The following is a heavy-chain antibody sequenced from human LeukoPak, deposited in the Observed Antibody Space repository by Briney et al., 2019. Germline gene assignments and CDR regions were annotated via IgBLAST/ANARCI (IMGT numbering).Heavy chain of an antibody. V-gene: IGHV3-48*04. CDR1: GFTFSSYA. J-gene: IGHJ4*02. D-gene: IGHD1/OR15-1a*01. CDR2: ISSSSSTI. Sequence: PGGSLRLSCAASGFTFSSYAMSWVRQAPGKGLEWVSYISSSSSTIYYADSVKGRFTISRDNAKNSLYLQMNSLRAEDTAVYYCVRNTPISLTDYWGQGTLVTVSS. CDR3: VRNTPISLTDY.